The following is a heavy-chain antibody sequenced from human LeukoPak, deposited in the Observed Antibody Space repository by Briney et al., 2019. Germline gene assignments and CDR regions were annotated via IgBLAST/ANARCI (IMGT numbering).Heavy chain of an antibody. CDR1: GFTFSGYW. Sequence: GESLRLPCAASGFTFSGYWIHWARQAPGKGLEWVSRINPNGRTTTYADSVKGRFTISRDNAKNTVYLQMNSLRAEDTAVYYCARVLSGSWDWFDPWGQGTLVTVSS. D-gene: IGHD3-22*01. CDR3: ARVLSGSWDWFDP. V-gene: IGHV3-74*01. CDR2: INPNGRTT. J-gene: IGHJ5*02.